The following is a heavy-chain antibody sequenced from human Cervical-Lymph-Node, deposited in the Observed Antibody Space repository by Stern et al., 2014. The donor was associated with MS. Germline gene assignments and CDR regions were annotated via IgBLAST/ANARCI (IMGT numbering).Heavy chain of an antibody. CDR2: ILYDGSNK. Sequence: VHLVESGGGVVRPGRSLRLSCATSGFTFSSYAVLWVRQAPGQGLEWGAAILYDGSNKFYGDSVKGRFTISRDNSKNTLFLQMNNLRPEDSGVYHCARDRLDGDYVYYYGLDVWGQGTTVTVSS. D-gene: IGHD4-17*01. V-gene: IGHV3-30*04. CDR3: ARDRLDGDYVYYYGLDV. J-gene: IGHJ6*02. CDR1: GFTFSSYA.